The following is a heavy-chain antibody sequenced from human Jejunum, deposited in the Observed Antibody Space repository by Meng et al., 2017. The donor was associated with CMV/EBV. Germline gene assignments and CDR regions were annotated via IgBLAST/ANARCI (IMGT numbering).Heavy chain of an antibody. D-gene: IGHD5-18*01. CDR3: ARDLGYISAFDV. Sequence: GFTFSRSAMSWVRQAPGKGLEWVAGLDYGGGRTYYGDSVKGRFIISRDNSQNRVYLQMTSLRDEDTAIYYCARDLGYISAFDVWGQGTLVTVSS. CDR2: LDYGGGRT. CDR1: GFTFSRSA. J-gene: IGHJ4*02. V-gene: IGHV3-23*01.